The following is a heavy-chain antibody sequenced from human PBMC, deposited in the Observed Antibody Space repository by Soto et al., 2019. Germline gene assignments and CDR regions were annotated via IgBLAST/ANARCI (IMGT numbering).Heavy chain of an antibody. CDR3: ARNVTRIADSYYGMDV. CDR2: ISGYNDNT. V-gene: IGHV1-18*04. CDR1: GYTFTSYG. Sequence: QVQLVQSGAEVKKPGASVKVSCKASGYTFTSYGINWVRQAPGQGLEWVGWISGYNDNTNYAQRLQGRVTMTTDTATSTAYMELRSLRSDDTAVYYCARNVTRIADSYYGMDVWGQGTTVTVSS. J-gene: IGHJ6*02. D-gene: IGHD2-15*01.